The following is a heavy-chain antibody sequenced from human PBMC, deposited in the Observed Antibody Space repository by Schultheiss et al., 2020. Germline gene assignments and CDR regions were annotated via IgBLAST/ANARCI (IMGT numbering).Heavy chain of an antibody. CDR1: GYTFTSYG. CDR3: ARDCSSTSCYPDFYGMDV. J-gene: IGHJ6*02. V-gene: IGHV1-18*01. Sequence: ASVKVSCKASGYTFTSYGISWVRQAPGQGLEWMGWISAYNGNTNYAQKLQGRVTMTTDTSTSTAYMELRSLRSDDTAVYYCARDCSSTSCYPDFYGMDVWGQGTTVTVSS. CDR2: ISAYNGNT. D-gene: IGHD2-2*01.